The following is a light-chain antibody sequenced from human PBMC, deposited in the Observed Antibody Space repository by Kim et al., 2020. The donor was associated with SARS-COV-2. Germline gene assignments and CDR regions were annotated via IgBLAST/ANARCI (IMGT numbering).Light chain of an antibody. CDR2: GAS. Sequence: APGESAPLSCRARQSVSSNLAWYQQKPGQAPSLLIYGASTRATVIPARFSGSGSGTEFTLTISSLQSEDFAVYYCQQYNNWPPVTFGQGTKVDIK. V-gene: IGKV3-15*01. CDR1: QSVSSN. CDR3: QQYNNWPPVT. J-gene: IGKJ1*01.